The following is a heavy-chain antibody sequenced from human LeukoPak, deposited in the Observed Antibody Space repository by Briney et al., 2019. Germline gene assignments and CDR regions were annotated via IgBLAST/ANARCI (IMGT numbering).Heavy chain of an antibody. CDR2: TYYSGST. CDR3: ATISRHFDF. CDR1: GGSLSSSSDY. V-gene: IGHV4-39*01. J-gene: IGHJ4*02. D-gene: IGHD3-9*01. Sequence: SETLSLTCTVPGGSLSSSSDYWGWIRRPPGKGLEWIGSTYYSGSTYYKPSLRSRITISADTSKNLFSLKLSSVTAADTAVYYCATISRHFDFWGQGMLVTVSS.